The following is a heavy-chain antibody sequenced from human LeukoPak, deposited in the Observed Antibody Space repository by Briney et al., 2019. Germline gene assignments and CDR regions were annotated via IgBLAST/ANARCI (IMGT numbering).Heavy chain of an antibody. CDR2: IYYSGST. Sequence: SETLSLTCTVSGGSVSSGSYYWSWIRQPPGKGLEWIGYIYYSGSTNYNPSLKSRVTISVDTSKNQFSLKLSSVTAADTAVYYCARGNSGRNYYDSSGNTKGFDYWGQGTLVTVSS. V-gene: IGHV4-61*01. CDR3: ARGNSGRNYYDSSGNTKGFDY. D-gene: IGHD3-22*01. J-gene: IGHJ4*02. CDR1: GGSVSSGSYY.